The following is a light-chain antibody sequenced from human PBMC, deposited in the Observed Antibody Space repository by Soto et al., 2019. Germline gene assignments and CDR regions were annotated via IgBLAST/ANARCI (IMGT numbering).Light chain of an antibody. J-gene: IGKJ1*01. V-gene: IGKV4-1*01. CDR2: WAS. CDR1: QSFLYSSNNKNY. Sequence: DIVMTQSPDSLALSLGERATINCKSSQSFLYSSNNKNYLAWYQQKPGQPPKLLIYWASTRESGVPDRFSGSGSGTDFTLTISSLQVEDVAVYYCQQYYSTLRTFGQGTKVDIK. CDR3: QQYYSTLRT.